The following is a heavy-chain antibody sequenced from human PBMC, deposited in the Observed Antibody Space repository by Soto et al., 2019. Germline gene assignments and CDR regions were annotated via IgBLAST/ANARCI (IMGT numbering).Heavy chain of an antibody. CDR3: ARDRGVAPPVAGNTHYYYYMDV. Sequence: QVQLQESGPGLVKPSQTLSLTCTVSGGSISSGGYYWSWIRQHPGKGLEWIGYIYYSGSTYYNPSLKSRVTISVDTSKNHFSLKLSSVTAADTAVYYCARDRGVAPPVAGNTHYYYYMDVWGKGTTVTVSS. CDR2: IYYSGST. V-gene: IGHV4-31*03. D-gene: IGHD6-19*01. CDR1: GGSISSGGYY. J-gene: IGHJ6*03.